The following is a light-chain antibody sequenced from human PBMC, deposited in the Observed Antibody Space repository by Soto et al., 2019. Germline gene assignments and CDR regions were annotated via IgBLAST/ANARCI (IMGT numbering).Light chain of an antibody. CDR2: KAS. V-gene: IGKV1-5*03. Sequence: DIQMTQSPSTLSASVGDRVTITCRASHSISSWLAWYQQKPGKAPKLLIYKASSLESGVPSRFSGSGSGTEFTLTISRLPPDDFATYYCQQYNSYWTFGQGTKVAIK. J-gene: IGKJ1*01. CDR1: HSISSW. CDR3: QQYNSYWT.